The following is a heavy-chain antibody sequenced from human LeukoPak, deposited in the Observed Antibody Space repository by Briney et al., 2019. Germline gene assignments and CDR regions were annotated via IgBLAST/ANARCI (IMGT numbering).Heavy chain of an antibody. V-gene: IGHV4-61*02. J-gene: IGHJ5*02. CDR2: LFSSGTT. Sequence: PSETLSLTCTVSGGSFSSGDYSWNWIRQPAGQGLEWIGRLFSSGTTNYNPSLKSRVTISGDTSNNQFSLKLTSVTAADTAVYYCARLRYCTNGVCPWGQGTLVTVSS. CDR3: ARLRYCTNGVCP. CDR1: GGSFSSGDYS. D-gene: IGHD2-8*01.